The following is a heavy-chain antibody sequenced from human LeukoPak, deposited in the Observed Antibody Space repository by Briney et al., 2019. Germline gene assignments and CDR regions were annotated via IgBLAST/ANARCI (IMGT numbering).Heavy chain of an antibody. J-gene: IGHJ3*02. CDR1: GGSISTDCHY. CDR3: AREMVRDAFDI. CDR2: VSSSGTT. D-gene: IGHD2-8*01. Sequence: SQTLSLTCTVSGGSISTDCHYWSWIRQYPGKGLESIVSVSSSGTTTYNPSLKSRVTISLDTSQNQFSLNLRSLTAADTAVYYCAREMVRDAFDIWGQGTMVTVSS. V-gene: IGHV4-31*03.